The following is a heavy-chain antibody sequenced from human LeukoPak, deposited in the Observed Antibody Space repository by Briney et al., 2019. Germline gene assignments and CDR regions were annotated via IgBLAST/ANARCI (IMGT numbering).Heavy chain of an antibody. CDR2: IYHSGST. CDR1: GGSISSGGYY. Sequence: PSQTLSLTCTVSGGSISSGGYYWSWIRQPPGKGLEWIGYIYHSGSTYYNPSLKSRVTISVDRSKNQFPLKLSSVTAADTAVYYCARAEGYNYDNWFDPWGQGTLVTVSS. D-gene: IGHD5-24*01. CDR3: ARAEGYNYDNWFDP. J-gene: IGHJ5*02. V-gene: IGHV4-30-2*01.